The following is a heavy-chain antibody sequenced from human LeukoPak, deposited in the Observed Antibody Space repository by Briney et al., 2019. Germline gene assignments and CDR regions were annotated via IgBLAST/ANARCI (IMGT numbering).Heavy chain of an antibody. CDR1: GGSFSGYY. V-gene: IGHV4-34*01. Sequence: PSETLSLTCAVYGGSFSGYYWSWIRQPPGKGLEWIGEINHSGSTNYNPSLKSRVTISVDTSKNQFSLKLSSVTAADTAVYYCARGSLDYYGSGSYYNVYYYYYGMDVWGQGTTVTVSS. CDR2: INHSGST. D-gene: IGHD3-10*01. CDR3: ARGSLDYYGSGSYYNVYYYYYGMDV. J-gene: IGHJ6*02.